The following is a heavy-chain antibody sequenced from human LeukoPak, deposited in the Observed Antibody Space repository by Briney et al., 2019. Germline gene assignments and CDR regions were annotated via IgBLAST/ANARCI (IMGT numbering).Heavy chain of an antibody. V-gene: IGHV3-7*03. CDR1: GFTFSSYG. CDR3: ARVGLVHDAFDI. Sequence: PGGSLRLSCAASGFTFSSYGMHWVRQAPGKGLEWVANIKQDGSEKYYVDSVKGRFTISRDNAKNSLYLQMNSLRAEDTAVYYCARVGLVHDAFDIWGQGTMVTVSS. CDR2: IKQDGSEK. D-gene: IGHD2-2*01. J-gene: IGHJ3*02.